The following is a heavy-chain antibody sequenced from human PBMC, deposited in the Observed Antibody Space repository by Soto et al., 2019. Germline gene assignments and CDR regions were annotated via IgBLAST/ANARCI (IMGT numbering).Heavy chain of an antibody. CDR2: IWFDGTNK. D-gene: IGHD5-12*01. V-gene: IGHV3-33*01. Sequence: QVQLVESGGGVVQPGRSLRLSCAASGFTFSSYGMHWVRQAPGKGLEWVAVIWFDGTNKYYADSVKGRFTISRDNSKNTLYLQMNSLSAEDTAVYYCARDRGYSGYDSPRYYYGMDVWGQGTTVTVSS. J-gene: IGHJ6*02. CDR3: ARDRGYSGYDSPRYYYGMDV. CDR1: GFTFSSYG.